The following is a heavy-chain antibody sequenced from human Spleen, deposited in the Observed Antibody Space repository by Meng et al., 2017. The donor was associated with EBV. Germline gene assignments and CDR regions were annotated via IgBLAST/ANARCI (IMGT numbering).Heavy chain of an antibody. J-gene: IGHJ4*02. V-gene: IGHV4-34*01. CDR3: VRGLEYSSGSGDY. CDR1: GGSFSDYY. D-gene: IGHD6-19*01. Sequence: QVQSRRWGGGLLKPSGPLSLTGAVYGGSFSDYYWGWIRQPPGKGLEWIGEVNPGVNSNYNPSLKSRVTISVDTSKNELSLKVTSVTAADTAVYYCVRGLEYSSGSGDYWGQGTLVTVSS. CDR2: VNPGVNS.